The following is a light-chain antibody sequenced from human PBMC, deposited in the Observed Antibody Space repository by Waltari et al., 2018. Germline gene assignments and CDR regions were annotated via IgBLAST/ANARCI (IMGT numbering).Light chain of an antibody. J-gene: IGKJ1*01. CDR3: QKYESLPAT. CDR1: ESVSKF. V-gene: IGKV3-20*01. Sequence: EIVLPQSPGTLSLSPGEGATLSCRASESVSKFLAWYQQKPGQAPRLLIYHASNRASGIPDRFSGSGFGTDFSLTISRLEPEDFAVYYCQKYESLPATFGQGTKVEIK. CDR2: HAS.